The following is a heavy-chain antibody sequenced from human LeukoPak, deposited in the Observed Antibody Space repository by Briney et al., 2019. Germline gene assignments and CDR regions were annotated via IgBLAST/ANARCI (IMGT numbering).Heavy chain of an antibody. V-gene: IGHV3-7*03. J-gene: IGHJ4*02. CDR3: ARHPDY. CDR2: IKQDGSEK. CDR1: GFTFSSYW. Sequence: PGGSLRLSCAASGFTFSSYWTSWVRQAPGKGLEWVANIKQDGSEKYYVDSVKGRFTISRDNAKNSLYLQMNSLRAEDTAVYYCARHPDYWGQGTLVTVSS.